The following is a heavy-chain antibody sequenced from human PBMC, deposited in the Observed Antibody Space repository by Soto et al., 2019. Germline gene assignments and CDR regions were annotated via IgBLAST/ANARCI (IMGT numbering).Heavy chain of an antibody. CDR1: GGTFSSYI. J-gene: IGHJ4*02. V-gene: IGHV1-69*01. CDR3: AVGVHYYDSSGYYFDY. D-gene: IGHD3-22*01. CDR2: VIPLFNTS. Sequence: QVQLVQSGAEVKKPGSSVKVSCKASGGTFSSYIIAWVRQAPGQGFEWMGGVIPLFNTSNYARKFQGRVTITAVESTSTAYMELSSLTSDDTAVFYCAVGVHYYDSSGYYFDYWGQGTLVTVSS.